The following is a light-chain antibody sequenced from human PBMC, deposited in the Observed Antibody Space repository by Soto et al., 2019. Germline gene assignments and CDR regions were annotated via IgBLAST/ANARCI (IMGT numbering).Light chain of an antibody. J-gene: IGKJ5*01. CDR2: DAS. V-gene: IGKV3-11*01. Sequence: EIVLTQSPATLSLSPGERATLSCRASQSVSSYLAWYQQKPGQAPRLLIYDASNRATGIPARFSGSGSGTESSLTISSLEPEDFAVYYCQQPSNWSITFGQGTRLEIK. CDR3: QQPSNWSIT. CDR1: QSVSSY.